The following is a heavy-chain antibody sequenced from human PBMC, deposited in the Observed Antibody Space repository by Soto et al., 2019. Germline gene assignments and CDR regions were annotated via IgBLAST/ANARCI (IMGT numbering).Heavy chain of an antibody. CDR1: GFSLSTSGVG. D-gene: IGHD3-10*01. CDR3: AHRRGGLLWFGDPSNWYEP. Sequence: QITLKESGPTLVKPTQTLTLTCTFSGFSLSTSGVGVGWIRQPPGKALEWLALIYWNDDKRYSPSLKSRLTISKDTAKYQVVLTMTNMDPEDTATYCCAHRRGGLLWFGDPSNWYEPWCEVSLVTVAS. J-gene: IGHJ5*02. CDR2: IYWNDDK. V-gene: IGHV2-5*01.